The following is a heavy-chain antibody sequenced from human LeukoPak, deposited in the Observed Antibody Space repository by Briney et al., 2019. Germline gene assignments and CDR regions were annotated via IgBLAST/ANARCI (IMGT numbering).Heavy chain of an antibody. V-gene: IGHV3-74*01. CDR3: ARDFDMGITPGDDFDF. CDR1: GFSFSKYW. D-gene: IGHD3-9*01. J-gene: IGHJ4*02. CDR2: FKEDGTYT. Sequence: GGSLRLSCAASGFSFSKYWMHWVRHTPGEGLVWVARFKEDGTYTSYADSVKGRFTISRDNARNTVFLQMNSLRAEDTAVYYCARDFDMGITPGDDFDFWGQGTLVTVSS.